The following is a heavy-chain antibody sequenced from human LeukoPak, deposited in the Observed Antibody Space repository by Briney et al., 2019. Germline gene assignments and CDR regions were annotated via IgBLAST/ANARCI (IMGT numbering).Heavy chain of an antibody. CDR2: IYHSGST. J-gene: IGHJ4*02. CDR1: GGSISSSNW. V-gene: IGHV4-4*02. D-gene: IGHD6-13*01. Sequence: SETLSLTCAVSGGSISSSNWWSWVRQPPGKGLEWIGEIYHSGSTSYNPSLKSRVTISVDKSKNQFSLKLSSVTAADTAVYYCAGGYSSSWYTRRRFDYWGQGTLATVSS. CDR3: AGGYSSSWYTRRRFDY.